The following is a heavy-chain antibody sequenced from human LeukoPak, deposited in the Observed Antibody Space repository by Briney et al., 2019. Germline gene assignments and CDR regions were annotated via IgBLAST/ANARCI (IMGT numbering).Heavy chain of an antibody. J-gene: IGHJ4*02. D-gene: IGHD3-22*01. V-gene: IGHV1-69*13. CDR2: IIPIFGTA. CDR3: ARGLNYYDSSGYSSPLDY. Sequence: ASVKVSCKASGGTFSSYAISWVRQAPGQGLEWMGGIIPIFGTANYAQKFQGRVTITADESTSTAYTELSSLRSEDTAVYYCARGLNYYDSSGYSSPLDYWGQGTLVTVSS. CDR1: GGTFSSYA.